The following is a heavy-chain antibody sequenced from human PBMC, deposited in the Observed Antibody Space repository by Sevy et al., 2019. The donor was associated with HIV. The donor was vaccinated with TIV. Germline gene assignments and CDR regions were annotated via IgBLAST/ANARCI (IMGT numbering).Heavy chain of an antibody. D-gene: IGHD1-26*01. J-gene: IGHJ4*02. CDR3: AKDAYSGSYYVDY. V-gene: IGHV3-30*18. CDR2: ISYDGSNK. CDR1: EFTFSSYG. Sequence: GGSLRLSCAASEFTFSSYGMHWVRQAPGKGLEWVAVISYDGSNKYYADSVKGRFTISRDNSKNTLYLQMNSLRAEDTAVYYCAKDAYSGSYYVDYWGQGTLVTVSS.